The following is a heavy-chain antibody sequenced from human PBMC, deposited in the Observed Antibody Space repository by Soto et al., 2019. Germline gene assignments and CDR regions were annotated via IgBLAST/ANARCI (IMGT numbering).Heavy chain of an antibody. D-gene: IGHD1-26*01. Sequence: EVQLVESGGGLVQPGGSLRLSCAASGFTVSSSNMRWVRQAPGKGLEWVSLIYSGGSTYYADSVKGRFTISRDNSKNTLFIQMNSVRADDTAMYYCARESSSGNSYFDYWGRGTLVAVSS. CDR3: ARESSSGNSYFDY. V-gene: IGHV3-66*01. J-gene: IGHJ4*02. CDR1: GFTVSSSN. CDR2: IYSGGST.